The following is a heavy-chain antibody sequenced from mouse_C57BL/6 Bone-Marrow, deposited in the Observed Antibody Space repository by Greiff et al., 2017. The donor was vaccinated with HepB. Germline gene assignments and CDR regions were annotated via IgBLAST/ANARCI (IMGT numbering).Heavy chain of an antibody. Sequence: VKLQESGAELVKPGASVKLSCKASGYTFTSYWMHWVKQRPGRGLEWIGRIDPNSGGTKYNEKFKSKATLTVDKPSSTAYMQLSSLTSEDSAVYYCARTIHYYGSPNYYAMDYWGQGTSVTVSS. J-gene: IGHJ4*01. CDR2: IDPNSGGT. CDR3: ARTIHYYGSPNYYAMDY. CDR1: GYTFTSYW. D-gene: IGHD1-1*01. V-gene: IGHV1-72*01.